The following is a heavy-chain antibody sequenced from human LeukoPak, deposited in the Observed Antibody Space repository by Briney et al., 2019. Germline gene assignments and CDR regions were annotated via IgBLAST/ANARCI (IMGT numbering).Heavy chain of an antibody. CDR2: INTNSGGT. Sequence: GASVKVSCKASGYTFTGYYMPWVRQAPGQGLEWMGWINTNSGGTNYAQKFQGRVTMTRDTSISTAYMELSRLRSDDTAVYYCARVGVEMAPHFDYWGQGALVTVSS. J-gene: IGHJ4*02. CDR3: ARVGVEMAPHFDY. CDR1: GYTFTGYY. D-gene: IGHD5-24*01. V-gene: IGHV1-2*02.